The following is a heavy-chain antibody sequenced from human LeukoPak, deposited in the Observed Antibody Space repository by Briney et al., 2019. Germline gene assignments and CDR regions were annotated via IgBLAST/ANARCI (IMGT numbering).Heavy chain of an antibody. CDR1: GDSNSSVNYY. CDR2: IYSSGSA. Sequence: SETLSLTCTVSGDSNSSVNYYWDWIRQSTGRGLEWIGLIYSSGSAHYNPSFKSRVTISLDTSKNHFSLKLNSVTAADTAVYYCAIRFGLWGRGTLVTVSS. V-gene: IGHV4-61*02. J-gene: IGHJ4*02. CDR3: AIRFGL. D-gene: IGHD3-3*01.